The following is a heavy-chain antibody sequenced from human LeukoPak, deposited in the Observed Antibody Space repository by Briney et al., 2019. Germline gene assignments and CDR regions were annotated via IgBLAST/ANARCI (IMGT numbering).Heavy chain of an antibody. Sequence: PGGSLRLSCAASGFTFSDYYMNWIRQAPGKGLEWVSYISKTGRTIYYAGAVEGRFTVSRDNAKNSLSLQMNSLRAEDTAVYYCAKWGNVDTAMGGFDYWGQGTLVTVSS. CDR2: ISKTGRTI. J-gene: IGHJ4*02. V-gene: IGHV3-11*01. CDR1: GFTFSDYY. CDR3: AKWGNVDTAMGGFDY. D-gene: IGHD5-18*01.